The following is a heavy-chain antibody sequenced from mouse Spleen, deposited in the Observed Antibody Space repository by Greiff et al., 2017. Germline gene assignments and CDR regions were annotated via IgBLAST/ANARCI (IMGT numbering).Heavy chain of an antibody. D-gene: IGHD3-1*01. CDR3: ARRGARATWGAMDY. CDR2: IDPSDSYT. Sequence: QVQLQQPGAELVKPGASVKLSCKASGYTFTSYWMQWVKQRPGQGLEWIGEIDPSDSYTNYNQKFKGKATLTVDTSSSTAYMQLSSLTSEDSAVYYCARRGARATWGAMDYWGQGTSVTVSS. CDR1: GYTFTSYW. V-gene: IGHV1-50*01. J-gene: IGHJ4*01.